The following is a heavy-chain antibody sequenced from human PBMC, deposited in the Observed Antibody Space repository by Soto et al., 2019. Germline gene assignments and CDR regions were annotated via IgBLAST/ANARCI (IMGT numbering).Heavy chain of an antibody. D-gene: IGHD3-3*01. CDR3: ASIFPVRRIRVGAN. Sequence: QLQLQESGPGLVKPSETLSLTCTVSGGSISSSSYYWGWIRQPPGKGLEWIGSIYYSGSTYYNPSLKSRVTISVDTSKNQFSLKLSSVTAADTAVYYCASIFPVRRIRVGANWGQGTLVTVSS. V-gene: IGHV4-39*01. J-gene: IGHJ4*02. CDR1: GGSISSSSYY. CDR2: IYYSGST.